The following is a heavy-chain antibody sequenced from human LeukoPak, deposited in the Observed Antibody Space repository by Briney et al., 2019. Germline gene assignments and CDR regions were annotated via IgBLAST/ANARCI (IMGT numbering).Heavy chain of an antibody. CDR3: ARDQWEVRRGLAGGMDV. D-gene: IGHD1-26*01. CDR2: IYSTGST. CDR1: GVSISNYF. J-gene: IGHJ6*02. V-gene: IGHV4-59*01. Sequence: WETLTLTCTVSGVSISNYFLSWIRQPPGKGLEWIGYIYSTGSTNSNPSLKSRVTISGDTSQNQFSLKLTSVTAADTAVYYCARDQWEVRRGLAGGMDVWGQGTTVTVSS.